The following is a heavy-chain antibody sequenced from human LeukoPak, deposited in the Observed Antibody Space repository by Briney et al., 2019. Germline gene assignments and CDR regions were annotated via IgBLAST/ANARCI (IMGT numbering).Heavy chain of an antibody. V-gene: IGHV4-59*08. CDR2: IYYSGST. Sequence: SETLSLTCTVSGGSISSYYWGWIRQPPGKGLEWIGYIYYSGSTNYNPSLKSRVTISVDTSKNQFSLKLSSVTAADTAVYYCARGIAAAGTTGYYFDYWGQGTLVTVSS. CDR1: GGSISSYY. J-gene: IGHJ4*02. D-gene: IGHD6-13*01. CDR3: ARGIAAAGTTGYYFDY.